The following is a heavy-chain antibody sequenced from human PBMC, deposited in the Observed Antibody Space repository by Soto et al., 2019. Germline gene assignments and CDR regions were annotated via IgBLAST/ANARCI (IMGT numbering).Heavy chain of an antibody. V-gene: IGHV3-23*01. CDR2: ITPTGAT. D-gene: IGHD6-19*01. CDR1: GFTFTNYA. CDR3: ARTDKFNSQSSGWANRFDY. Sequence: EMQLLESGGGLVQPGGSLRLFCAASGFTFTNYAMTWVRQAPGKGLEWVSTITPTGATFYGDTVKGRFTISRDNSRSTVFLQMKSLRAEDTAMYYCARTDKFNSQSSGWANRFDYWGQGTLVTVSS. J-gene: IGHJ4*02.